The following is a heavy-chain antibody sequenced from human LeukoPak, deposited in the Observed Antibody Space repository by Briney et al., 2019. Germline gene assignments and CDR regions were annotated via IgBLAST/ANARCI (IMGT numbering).Heavy chain of an antibody. CDR2: ISAYNGNT. CDR3: ARDRIAVAVNWFDP. J-gene: IGHJ5*02. CDR1: GYTFTSYG. Sequence: GASVKVSCKASGYTFTSYGISWVRQAPGQGLEWMGWISAYNGNTNYAQKLQGRVTVTTDTSTSTAYMGLRSLRSDDTAVYYCARDRIAVAVNWFDPWGQGTLVTVSS. D-gene: IGHD6-19*01. V-gene: IGHV1-18*01.